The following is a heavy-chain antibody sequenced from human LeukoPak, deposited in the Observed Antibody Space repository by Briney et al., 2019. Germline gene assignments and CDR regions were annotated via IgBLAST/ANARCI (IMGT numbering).Heavy chain of an antibody. CDR3: ARASDPWLQLT. V-gene: IGHV3-7*05. D-gene: IGHD5-24*01. Sequence: GGSLRPSCAASGFTFSNYWMIWVRQAPGKGLEWVGNIKQDGSEKRYADSVRGRFSISRDNAQTSLYLQMNSLRAEDTAVYYCARASDPWLQLTWGQGTLVSVSS. CDR2: IKQDGSEK. J-gene: IGHJ5*02. CDR1: GFTFSNYW.